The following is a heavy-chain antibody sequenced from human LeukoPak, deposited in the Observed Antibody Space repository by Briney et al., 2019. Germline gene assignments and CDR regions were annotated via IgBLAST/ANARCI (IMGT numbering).Heavy chain of an antibody. Sequence: SETLSLTCTVSGGSISSYYWSWIRQPAGEGLEWIGRIYSSGTNTSNPPLKTRVTMSVDTSKNQFSLKLSSVTAADTAVYYCARSGMVTHAFDIWGQGTMVTVSS. CDR2: IYSSGTN. V-gene: IGHV4-4*07. CDR3: ARSGMVTHAFDI. J-gene: IGHJ3*02. CDR1: GGSISSYY. D-gene: IGHD5-18*01.